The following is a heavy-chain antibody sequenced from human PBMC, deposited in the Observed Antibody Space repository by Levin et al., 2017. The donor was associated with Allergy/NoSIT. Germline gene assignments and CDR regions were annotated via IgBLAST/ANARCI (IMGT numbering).Heavy chain of an antibody. D-gene: IGHD3-3*01. Sequence: GSLRLSCTVSGGSISSYYWSWIRQPPGKGLEWIGYIYYSGSTNYNPSLKSRVTISVDTSKNQFSLKLSSVTAADTAVYYCARTTYYDFWSGYYTVGTPGPLFDYWGQGTLVTVSS. CDR3: ARTTYYDFWSGYYTVGTPGPLFDY. CDR1: GGSISSYY. J-gene: IGHJ4*02. CDR2: IYYSGST. V-gene: IGHV4-59*01.